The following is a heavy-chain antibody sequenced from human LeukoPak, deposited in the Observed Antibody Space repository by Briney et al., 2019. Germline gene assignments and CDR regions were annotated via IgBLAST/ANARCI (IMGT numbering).Heavy chain of an antibody. CDR2: ISSSSSTI. CDR3: ARADYYDSSGYLLPY. V-gene: IGHV3-48*01. D-gene: IGHD3-22*01. CDR1: GFTFSSYS. J-gene: IGHJ4*02. Sequence: GGSLRLSCAASGFTFSSYSMNWVRQAPGKGLEWVSYISSSSSTIYYADSVKGRFTISRDNAKNSLCLQMNSLRAEDTAVYYCARADYYDSSGYLLPYWGQGTLVTVSS.